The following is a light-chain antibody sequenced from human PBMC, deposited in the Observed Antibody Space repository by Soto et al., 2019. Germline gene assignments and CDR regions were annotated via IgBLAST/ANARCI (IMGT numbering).Light chain of an antibody. J-gene: IGLJ1*01. CDR2: GGN. CDR1: SSNIGSGYG. CDR3: QSYDTTLSVYV. Sequence: QSVLTQPPSVSGAPGLRVTISCTGSSSNIGSGYGVHWYQQLPGAGPKLLIFGGNNRPSGVPDRFSGSRSGTSASLAITGLQADDEADYDCQSYDTTLSVYVFGTGTKLTVL. V-gene: IGLV1-40*01.